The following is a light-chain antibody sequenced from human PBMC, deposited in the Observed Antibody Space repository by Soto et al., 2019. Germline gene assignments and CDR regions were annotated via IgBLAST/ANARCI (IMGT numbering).Light chain of an antibody. V-gene: IGLV2-11*01. CDR3: CSHSASYTFV. J-gene: IGLJ1*01. CDR1: SSDVGGYNC. CDR2: DVT. Sequence: LTQPRSVSGSPGQSVTISCTGTSSDVGGYNCVSWYQQHPGKAPQLIIYDVTQRPSGVPDRFSGSKSGNTASLSISGLQAEGEADYYCCSHSASYTFVFGTGTKGTVL.